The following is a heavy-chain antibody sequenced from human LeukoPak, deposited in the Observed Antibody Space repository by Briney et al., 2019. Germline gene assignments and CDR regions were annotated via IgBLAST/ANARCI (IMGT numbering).Heavy chain of an antibody. J-gene: IGHJ3*01. CDR1: GFTFSSYG. V-gene: IGHV3-33*01. CDR3: ARNARDSVFDL. CDR2: IYYDGSSK. Sequence: GRSLRLSCATSGFTFSSYGMHWVRQAPGKGLEWVAAIYYDGSSKYYADSVTGRFTISRDNAKNTLYLQMNSLRADDTAVFYCARNARDSVFDLWGQGTMVTVSS.